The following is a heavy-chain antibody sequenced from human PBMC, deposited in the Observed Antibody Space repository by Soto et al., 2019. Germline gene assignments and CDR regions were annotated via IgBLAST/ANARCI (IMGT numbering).Heavy chain of an antibody. CDR2: IYTSGST. CDR1: GGSIRSYY. V-gene: IGHV4-4*07. CDR3: ARASDGYNQNYYYYGMDV. D-gene: IGHD5-12*01. Sequence: SETLSLTCTVTGGSIRSYYWSWIRQPAGKGLEWIGRIYTSGSTNYNPYLKSRVTMSVDTSKNQFSLKLSSVTAADTAVYYCARASDGYNQNYYYYGMDVWGQVKTVT. J-gene: IGHJ6*02.